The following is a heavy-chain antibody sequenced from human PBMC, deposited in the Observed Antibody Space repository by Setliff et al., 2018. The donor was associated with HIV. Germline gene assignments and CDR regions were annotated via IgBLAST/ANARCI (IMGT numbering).Heavy chain of an antibody. CDR2: IDWDDDT. V-gene: IGHV2-70*11. Sequence: SGPTLVNPTQTLTLTCTVSGFSLGTTGMCVSWIRQPPGKALEWLARIDWDDDTHYNASLKTRLTVSKDTSKNQVVLSLANMDPVDTATYYCARRVLPSSDYFDYWGQGALVTVSS. CDR3: ARRVLPSSDYFDY. J-gene: IGHJ4*02. CDR1: GFSLGTTGMC. D-gene: IGHD3-16*01.